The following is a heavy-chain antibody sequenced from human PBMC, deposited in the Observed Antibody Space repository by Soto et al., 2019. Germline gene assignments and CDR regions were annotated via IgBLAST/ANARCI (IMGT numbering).Heavy chain of an antibody. CDR1: GYSFSSSL. V-gene: IGHV5-51*01. J-gene: IGHJ4*02. Sequence: XDCLKISCQASGYSFSSSLIGWVRQMPGKGLEWMGIIDPNDSQTIYSPSFQGQVTISADKSIDTAYLQWSSLKTSDTAMYYCARHAGNSWKGDYFDYWGQGALVTASS. D-gene: IGHD6-13*01. CDR2: IDPNDSQT. CDR3: ARHAGNSWKGDYFDY.